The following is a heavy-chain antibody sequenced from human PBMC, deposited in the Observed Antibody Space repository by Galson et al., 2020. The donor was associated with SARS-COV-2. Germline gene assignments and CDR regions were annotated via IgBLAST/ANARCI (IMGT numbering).Heavy chain of an antibody. CDR1: GFTFSSYA. CDR3: AREALNYDSSGYYTDAFDI. Sequence: GESLKISCAASGFTFSSYAMHWVRQAPGKGLEWVAVISYDGSNKYYADSVKGRFTISRDNSKNTLYLQMNSLRAEDTAVYYCAREALNYDSSGYYTDAFDICGQGTMVTVSS. CDR2: ISYDGSNK. J-gene: IGHJ3*02. V-gene: IGHV3-30*04. D-gene: IGHD3-22*01.